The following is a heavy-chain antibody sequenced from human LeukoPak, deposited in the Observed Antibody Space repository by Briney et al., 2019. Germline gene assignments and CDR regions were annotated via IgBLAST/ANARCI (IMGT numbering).Heavy chain of an antibody. CDR1: GFSFDDFD. J-gene: IGHJ6*02. D-gene: IGHD3-10*01. CDR2: IGWNGRSI. CDR3: AKDSDYFGSGSYYNFWDV. Sequence: QAGGSLRLSCEASGFSFDDFDTHWVRHAPGKGLEWVSRIGWNGRSIHYADSVKGRFTISRDNAKNSLYLQMNSLRAEDTALYYCAKDSDYFGSGSYYNFWDVWGQGTTVIVSS. V-gene: IGHV3-9*01.